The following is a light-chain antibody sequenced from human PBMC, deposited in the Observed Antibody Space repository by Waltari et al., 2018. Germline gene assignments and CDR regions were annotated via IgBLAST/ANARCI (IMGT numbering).Light chain of an antibody. V-gene: IGLV2-8*01. CDR2: EVS. CDR3: SSYAGSNNYVA. CDR1: SSDVGGYDY. J-gene: IGLJ2*01. Sequence: QSALTQPPSASGSPGQSVTISCTGTSSDVGGYDYVSWYQQHPGKAPKRMIYEVSKRPPGVPDLFPGSKSGNTASLAVAGLQGEDKADYYCSSYAGSNNYVAFGGGTKLTVL.